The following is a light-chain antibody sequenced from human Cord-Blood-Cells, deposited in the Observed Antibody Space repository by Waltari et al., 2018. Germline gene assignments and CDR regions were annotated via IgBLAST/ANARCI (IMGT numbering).Light chain of an antibody. CDR3: QQYGSPLT. J-gene: IGKJ4*01. V-gene: IGKV3-20*01. Sequence: EIVLTQSPGTLSLSPGERATLPCRPSQSVSSSYLAWYQQKPGQAPRLLIYGASSRATGIPDRFSGSGSGTDFTLTISRLEPEDFAVYYCQQYGSPLTFGGGTKVEIK. CDR1: QSVSSSY. CDR2: GAS.